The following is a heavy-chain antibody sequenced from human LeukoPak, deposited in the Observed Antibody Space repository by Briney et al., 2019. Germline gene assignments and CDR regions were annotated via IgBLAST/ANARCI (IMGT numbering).Heavy chain of an antibody. Sequence: PGGSLRLSCAASGFTFSSHSINWVRQAPGKGLEWIATMTVTNKIYYADSVKGRFTISRDNDENSVYLQMNSLRDEDTAVYSCARAQTLFWEFDGFDIWGRGTKVTVSS. CDR2: MTVTNKI. CDR1: GFTFSSHS. D-gene: IGHD3-3*01. V-gene: IGHV3-69-1*01. CDR3: ARAQTLFWEFDGFDI. J-gene: IGHJ3*02.